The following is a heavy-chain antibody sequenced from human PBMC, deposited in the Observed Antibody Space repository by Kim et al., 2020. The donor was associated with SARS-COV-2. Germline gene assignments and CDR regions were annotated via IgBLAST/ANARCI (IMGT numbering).Heavy chain of an antibody. V-gene: IGHV1-8*01. Sequence: YAQKFQGRVTMTRNTSISTAYMELSSLRSEDTAVYYCARGGDYYYYGMDVWGQGTTVTVSS. CDR3: ARGGDYYYYGMDV. J-gene: IGHJ6*02.